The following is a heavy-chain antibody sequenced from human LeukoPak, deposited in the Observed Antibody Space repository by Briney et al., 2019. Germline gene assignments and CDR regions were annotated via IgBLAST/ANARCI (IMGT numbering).Heavy chain of an antibody. CDR1: GGSISSSHW. CDR2: IYYSGST. D-gene: IGHD3-3*01. Sequence: PSETLSLTCAVSGGSISSSHWWSWVRQPPGKGLEWIGYIYYSGSTNYNPSLKSRVTISVDTSKNQFSLKLSSVTAADTAVYYCARSGSYDFWSGYYITDRYFDYWGQGTLVTVSS. V-gene: IGHV4-4*02. J-gene: IGHJ4*02. CDR3: ARSGSYDFWSGYYITDRYFDY.